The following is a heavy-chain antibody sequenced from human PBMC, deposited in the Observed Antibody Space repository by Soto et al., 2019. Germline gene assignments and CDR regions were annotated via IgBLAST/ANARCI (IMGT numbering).Heavy chain of an antibody. CDR2: IYHRGST. V-gene: IGHV4-38-2*02. J-gene: IGHJ4*02. Sequence: ASETLSLTCNVSGYAITNGYYWGWIRQTPGKGLEWIGTIYHRGSTSYNPSLQSRLTIALDTSKNQFSLMLTSVTAADTAVYFCTRGVRGYVSYWGQGTLVTVSS. CDR3: TRGVRGYVSY. D-gene: IGHD5-18*01. CDR1: GYAITNGYY.